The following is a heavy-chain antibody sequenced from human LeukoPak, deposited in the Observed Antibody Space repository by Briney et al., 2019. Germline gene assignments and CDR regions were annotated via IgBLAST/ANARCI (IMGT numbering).Heavy chain of an antibody. Sequence: GGSLRLSCAASGFTFSSYAMHWVRQAPGEGLEWVAVISYDGSNKYYADSVKGRFTISRDNSKNTLYLQMNSLRAEDTAVYYCARDLTSIAAHWGQGTLVTVSS. J-gene: IGHJ4*02. CDR3: ARDLTSIAAH. CDR1: GFTFSSYA. D-gene: IGHD6-6*01. V-gene: IGHV3-30*01. CDR2: ISYDGSNK.